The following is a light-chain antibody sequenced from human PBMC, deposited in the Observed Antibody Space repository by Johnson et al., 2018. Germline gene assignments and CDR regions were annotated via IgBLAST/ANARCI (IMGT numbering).Light chain of an antibody. J-gene: IGLJ1*01. V-gene: IGLV1-51*02. CDR1: SSNIGNNY. Sequence: QSVLTQPPSVSAAPGQKVTISCSGSSSNIGNNYVSWYQQLPGTAPKLLIYENNKRPSGIPDRFSGSKYSTSATRGITGLHTGDDADYYCGTWDSSLSAGNVFGTGTKVTVL. CDR3: GTWDSSLSAGNV. CDR2: ENN.